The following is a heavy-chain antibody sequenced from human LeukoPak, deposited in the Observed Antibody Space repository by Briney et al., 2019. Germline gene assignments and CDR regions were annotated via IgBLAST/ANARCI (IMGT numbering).Heavy chain of an antibody. V-gene: IGHV3-43*02. Sequence: GGSLRLSCAASGFMFDDYAMHWVRQVPGRGLEWVSLISGDGVSSFYADSVKGRFTISRDNAKKSLSLQMNSLRAEDTAVYYCARVTSYLHYFDYWGQGTLVTVSS. CDR2: ISGDGVSS. CDR3: ARVTSYLHYFDY. J-gene: IGHJ4*02. CDR1: GFMFDDYA. D-gene: IGHD1-26*01.